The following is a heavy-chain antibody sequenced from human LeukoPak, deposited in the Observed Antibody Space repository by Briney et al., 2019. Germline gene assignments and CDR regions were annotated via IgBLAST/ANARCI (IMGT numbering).Heavy chain of an antibody. CDR1: GYTFTGHY. J-gene: IGHJ2*01. Sequence: ASVKVSCKASGYTFTGHYIHWVRQAPGQGLEWMGIINPSGGSTSYAQKFQGRVTMTRDTSTSTVYMELSSLRSEDTAVYYCARVSPISSGLTFYWYFDLWGRGTLVTVSS. CDR2: INPSGGST. V-gene: IGHV1-46*01. CDR3: ARVSPISSGLTFYWYFDL. D-gene: IGHD6-19*01.